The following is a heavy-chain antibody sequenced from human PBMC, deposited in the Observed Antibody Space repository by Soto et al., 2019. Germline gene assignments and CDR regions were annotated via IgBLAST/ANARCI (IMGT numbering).Heavy chain of an antibody. Sequence: QLQLQESGPGLVKPSETLSLTCTVSGGSISSSSYYWGWIRQPPGKGLEWIGSIYYSGSTYYNPSLKSRVTISVDTSKNQFSRKLRSVTAADTAVYYCARSRGGSYYSLFDYWGQGTLVTVSS. CDR3: ARSRGGSYYSLFDY. D-gene: IGHD1-26*01. J-gene: IGHJ4*02. V-gene: IGHV4-39*01. CDR1: GGSISSSSYY. CDR2: IYYSGST.